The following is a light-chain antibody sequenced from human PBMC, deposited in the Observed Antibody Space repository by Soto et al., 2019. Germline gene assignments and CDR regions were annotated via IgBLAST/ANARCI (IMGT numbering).Light chain of an antibody. CDR2: DAS. CDR3: QQRSNWPHSIT. Sequence: EIVMTQSPATLSVSPGERATLSCRASQSVFNTLAWYQHKPGQAPRLLMYDASTRATGIPARFSGSGSETDFTLTISSLEPEDFAVYYCQQRSNWPHSITFGQGTRLEIK. CDR1: QSVFNT. J-gene: IGKJ5*01. V-gene: IGKV3-11*01.